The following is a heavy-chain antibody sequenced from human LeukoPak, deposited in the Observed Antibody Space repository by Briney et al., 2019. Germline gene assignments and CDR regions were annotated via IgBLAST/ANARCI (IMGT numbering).Heavy chain of an antibody. CDR3: ARPSAVATIDY. CDR2: IYPGDSDA. Sequence: GESLKISFKGSGYSFTSYWIGWVRQMPGKGLEWMGIIYPGDSDARYSPSFQGQVTISVDKSISTAYLQWSSLKASDTAMYYCARPSAVATIDYWGQGTLVTVSS. D-gene: IGHD2-15*01. J-gene: IGHJ4*02. CDR1: GYSFTSYW. V-gene: IGHV5-51*01.